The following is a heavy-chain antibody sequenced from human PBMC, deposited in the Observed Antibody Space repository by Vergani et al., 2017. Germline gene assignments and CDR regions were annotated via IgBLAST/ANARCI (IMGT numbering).Heavy chain of an antibody. V-gene: IGHV3-33*01. CDR3: ARDLRLLYNRFDP. CDR1: GFTFNQYG. J-gene: IGHJ5*02. Sequence: QVQLVESGGGVVQPGRSLRLSCAASGFTFNQYGMHWVRQAPGKGLAWVAVTGYDGNNKQYADSVKGRLTISRDNSKSTMYLQMNSLRDEDTGVYYCARDLRLLYNRFDPWGQGTLVTVSS. CDR2: TGYDGNNK. D-gene: IGHD1-14*01.